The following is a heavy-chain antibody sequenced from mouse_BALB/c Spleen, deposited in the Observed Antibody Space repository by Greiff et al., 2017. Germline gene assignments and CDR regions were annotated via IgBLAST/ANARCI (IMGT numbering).Heavy chain of an antibody. CDR1: GYSITSDYA. Sequence: DVQLQESGPGLVKPSQSLSLTCTVTGYSITSDYAWNWIRQFPGNKLEWMGYISYSGSTSYNPSLKSRISITRDTSKNQFFLQLNSVTTEDTATYYCARDGLYYGFYFDYWGQGTTLTVSS. D-gene: IGHD1-1*01. V-gene: IGHV3-2*02. CDR2: ISYSGST. CDR3: ARDGLYYGFYFDY. J-gene: IGHJ2*01.